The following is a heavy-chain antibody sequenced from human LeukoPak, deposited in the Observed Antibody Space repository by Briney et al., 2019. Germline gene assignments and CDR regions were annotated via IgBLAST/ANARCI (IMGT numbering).Heavy chain of an antibody. CDR3: ASGIPSYDFWSGLCYFDY. J-gene: IGHJ4*02. CDR2: IYYSGST. Sequence: PSETLPLTCTVSGGSISSYYWSWIRQPPGKGLEWIGYIYYSGSTNYNPSLKSRVTISVDTSKNQFSLKLSSVTAADTAVYYCASGIPSYDFWSGLCYFDYWGQGTLVTVSS. V-gene: IGHV4-59*08. CDR1: GGSISSYY. D-gene: IGHD3-3*01.